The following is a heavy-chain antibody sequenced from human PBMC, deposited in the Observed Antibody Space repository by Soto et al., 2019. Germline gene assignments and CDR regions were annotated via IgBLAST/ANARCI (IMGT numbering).Heavy chain of an antibody. Sequence: QVQLVESGGGVVQPGRSLRLSCAASGFTFSSYAIHWVHQAPGKGLEWLAVISFDGAIEYYANSVKGRFTISRDNSKNTLSLQMSSLTAEDTAVYYCAKVRGGATFDYFDYWGQGTLVTVSS. CDR2: ISFDGAIE. CDR3: AKVRGGATFDYFDY. J-gene: IGHJ4*02. V-gene: IGHV3-30*18. D-gene: IGHD3-16*01. CDR1: GFTFSSYA.